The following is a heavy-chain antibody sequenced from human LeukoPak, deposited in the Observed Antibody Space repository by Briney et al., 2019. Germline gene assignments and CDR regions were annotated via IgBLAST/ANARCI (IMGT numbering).Heavy chain of an antibody. CDR3: ARGPIIDIAIIPAADEYYYMDV. J-gene: IGHJ6*03. CDR1: GVTFSSYA. Sequence: RASVKVSCKASGVTFSSYAISWVRQAPGQGLEWMGGIIPIFGTANYAQKFQGRVTITADESTSTAYMELSSLRSDDTAVYYCARGPIIDIAIIPAADEYYYMDVWGKGTTVTVSS. V-gene: IGHV1-69*13. CDR2: IIPIFGTA. D-gene: IGHD2-2*01.